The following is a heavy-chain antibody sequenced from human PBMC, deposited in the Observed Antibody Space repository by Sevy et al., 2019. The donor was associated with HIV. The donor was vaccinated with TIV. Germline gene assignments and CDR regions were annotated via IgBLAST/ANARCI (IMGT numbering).Heavy chain of an antibody. V-gene: IGHV3-7*03. Sequence: GGSLRLSCEGSGFTFRSYEMNWVRQAPGKGLEWVANIKQDGSVKHHVDSVRGRFTISRDNAKNSLYLQMNRLRVEDTAVYYCARGTYYYDSTGYYHDVFDVWGQGTMVTVSS. CDR1: GFTFRSYE. CDR3: ARGTYYYDSTGYYHDVFDV. CDR2: IKQDGSVK. D-gene: IGHD3-22*01. J-gene: IGHJ3*01.